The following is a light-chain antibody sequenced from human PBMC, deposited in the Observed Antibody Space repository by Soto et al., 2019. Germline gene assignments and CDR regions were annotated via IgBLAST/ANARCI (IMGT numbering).Light chain of an antibody. J-gene: IGLJ3*02. CDR3: QSSDSSLSGGV. Sequence: QSVLTQPPSVSGAPGQRVTISCTGNSSNIGAGYDVHWYQQLPGTAPKLLIYGSTNRPSGVPDRFSGSKSGTSASLALTGLQAEDEADYYCQSSDSSLSGGVFGGGTKLTVL. CDR1: SSNIGAGYD. V-gene: IGLV1-40*01. CDR2: GST.